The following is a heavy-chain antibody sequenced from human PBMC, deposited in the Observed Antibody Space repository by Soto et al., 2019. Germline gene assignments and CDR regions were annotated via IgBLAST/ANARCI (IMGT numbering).Heavy chain of an antibody. CDR2: VSRGSDYI. V-gene: IGHV3-21*01. CDR1: GFTFSSYS. D-gene: IGHD4-4*01. Sequence: EVQLVESGGGLVKPGGSLGLSCAASGFTFSSYSMNWVRQAPGKGLEWVSSVSRGSDYIYYADSVRGRFTISRDNAKNSLNLQMNSLRAEDTAVYYCARVGSSNYYYYKDVWGKGTTVTVSS. CDR3: ARVGSSNYYYYKDV. J-gene: IGHJ6*03.